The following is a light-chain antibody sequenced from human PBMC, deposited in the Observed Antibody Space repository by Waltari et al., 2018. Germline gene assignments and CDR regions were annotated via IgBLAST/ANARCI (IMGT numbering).Light chain of an antibody. V-gene: IGKV3-20*01. CDR3: HQYQRSPT. CDR2: VSS. J-gene: IGKJ1*01. CDR1: QSLSNGY. Sequence: VLTQSPGTLSLSPGERATLSCRASQSLSNGYLAWYQHRPGQAPRLLIHVSSHRATDIPDRFSGSGSGTDFSLTISSLDPEDFAVYYCHQYQRSPTFGHGTKV.